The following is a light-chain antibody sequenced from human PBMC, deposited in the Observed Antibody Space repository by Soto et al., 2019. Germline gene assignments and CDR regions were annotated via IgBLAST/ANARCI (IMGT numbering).Light chain of an antibody. CDR3: SSYTGSSGRV. Sequence: QSVLTQPASVSGSPGQSITISCTGTSSDVGGYDYVSWYQQHPGKAPKVIIYEVTHRPSGVSYRFSGSKSGNTASLTISGLLPDDEADYNCSSYTGSSGRVFGTGTKLTVL. V-gene: IGLV2-14*01. CDR2: EVT. J-gene: IGLJ1*01. CDR1: SSDVGGYDY.